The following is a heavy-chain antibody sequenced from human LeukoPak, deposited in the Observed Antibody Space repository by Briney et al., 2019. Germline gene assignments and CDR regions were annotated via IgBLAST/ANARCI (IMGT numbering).Heavy chain of an antibody. CDR2: IYYSGST. CDR3: ATQLGHGYYYYGMDA. Sequence: SETLSLTCTVSGGSISSYYWSWIRQPPGKGLEWIGYIYYSGSTNYNPSLKSRVTISVDTSKNQFSLKLSSVTAADTAVYYCATQLGHGYYYYGMDAWGQGTTVTVSS. J-gene: IGHJ6*02. D-gene: IGHD3-16*01. V-gene: IGHV4-59*08. CDR1: GGSISSYY.